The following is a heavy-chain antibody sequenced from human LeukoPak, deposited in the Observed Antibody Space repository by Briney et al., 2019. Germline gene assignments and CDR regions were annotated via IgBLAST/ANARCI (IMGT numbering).Heavy chain of an antibody. CDR2: ISYDGSNK. J-gene: IGHJ4*02. Sequence: PGGSLRLSCAASGFTFSSYGMHWVRQAPGKGLEWVAVISYDGSNKYYADSVKGRFTISRDNSKNTLYLQMNSLRAEDTAVYYCASLLWTEILVGATTHDYWGQGTLVTVSS. CDR3: ASLLWTEILVGATTHDY. CDR1: GFTFSSYG. D-gene: IGHD1-26*01. V-gene: IGHV3-30*19.